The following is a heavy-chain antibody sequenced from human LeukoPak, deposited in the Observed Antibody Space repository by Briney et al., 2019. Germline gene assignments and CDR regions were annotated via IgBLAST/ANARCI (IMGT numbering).Heavy chain of an antibody. CDR3: AREESKAPAGLLDVFDI. CDR2: TYFRSKWYN. V-gene: IGHV6-1*01. J-gene: IGHJ3*02. Sequence: SQTLSLTCAISGDSVSSNSAAWNWIRQSPSRGLEWLVRTYFRSKWYNDYAVSVKSRIIINPDTSKNQFSLQLNSVTPEDTAVYYCAREESKAPAGLLDVFDIWGQGTMVTVSS. CDR1: GDSVSSNSAA. D-gene: IGHD6-13*01.